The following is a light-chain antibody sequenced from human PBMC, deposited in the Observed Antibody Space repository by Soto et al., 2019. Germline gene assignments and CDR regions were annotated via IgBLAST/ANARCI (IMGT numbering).Light chain of an antibody. Sequence: QSVLTQPPSVSGAPGQRVTISCTGSSSNIGAGYDVHWYQQFPGTAPKLLLYGSTNRPSGVPDRFSGSKSGTSASLAIAGLQNEDEADYYCQSYDSSLSAVVFGGGTKLTVL. CDR3: QSYDSSLSAVV. J-gene: IGLJ2*01. CDR1: SSNIGAGYD. V-gene: IGLV1-40*01. CDR2: GST.